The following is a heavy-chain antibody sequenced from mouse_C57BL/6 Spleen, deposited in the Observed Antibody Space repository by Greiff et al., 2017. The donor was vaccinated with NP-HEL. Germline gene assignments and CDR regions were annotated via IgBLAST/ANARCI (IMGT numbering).Heavy chain of an antibody. J-gene: IGHJ2*01. CDR1: GYTFTSYW. CDR3: VRKDLYYFDS. Sequence: QVQLQQPGAELVMPGASVKLSCKASGYTFTSYWMHWVKQRPGQGLEWIGEIDPSDSYTNYNQKFKGKSTLTVDKSSSTAYMQLSSLTSEDSAVYYCVRKDLYYFDSWGQGTTLTVSS. V-gene: IGHV1-69*01. CDR2: IDPSDSYT.